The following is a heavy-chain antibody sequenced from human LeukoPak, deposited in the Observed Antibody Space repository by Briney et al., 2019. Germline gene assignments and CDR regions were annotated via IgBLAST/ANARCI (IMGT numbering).Heavy chain of an antibody. CDR2: IYSGGST. D-gene: IGHD3-10*01. V-gene: IGHV3-53*01. J-gene: IGHJ4*02. CDR3: ARGGNYYGSGSPFYFDY. CDR1: GFTFISYR. Sequence: GGSLRLSCAASGFTFISYRMNWVRQAPGKGLEWVSVIYSGGSTYYADSVKGRFTISRDNSKNTLYLQMNSLRAEDTAVYYCARGGNYYGSGSPFYFDYWGQGTLVTVSS.